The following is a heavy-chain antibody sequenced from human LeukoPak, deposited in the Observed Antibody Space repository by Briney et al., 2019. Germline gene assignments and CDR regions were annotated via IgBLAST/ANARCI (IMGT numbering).Heavy chain of an antibody. J-gene: IGHJ4*02. D-gene: IGHD3-10*01. CDR3: AREPGD. CDR1: GYTFTSYY. Sequence: SVKVSCKASGYTFTSYYMHWVRQAPGQGLEWMGGIIPIFGTANYAQKFQGRVTITADESTSTAYMELSSLRSEDTAVYYCAREPGDWGQGTLVTVSS. CDR2: IIPIFGTA. V-gene: IGHV1-69*13.